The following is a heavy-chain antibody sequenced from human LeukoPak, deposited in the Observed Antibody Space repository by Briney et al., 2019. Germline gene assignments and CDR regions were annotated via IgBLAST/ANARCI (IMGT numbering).Heavy chain of an antibody. D-gene: IGHD5-12*01. CDR1: GFTFSSYS. Sequence: PGGSLRLSCAASGFTFSSYSMNWVRQAPGKGLEWVSSISSSSSYIYYADSVKGRFTISRDNAKNSLYLQMNSLRAEDTAVYYCARDSSGDDNYFDYWGQGTLVTVSS. CDR2: ISSSSSYI. J-gene: IGHJ4*02. CDR3: ARDSSGDDNYFDY. V-gene: IGHV3-21*01.